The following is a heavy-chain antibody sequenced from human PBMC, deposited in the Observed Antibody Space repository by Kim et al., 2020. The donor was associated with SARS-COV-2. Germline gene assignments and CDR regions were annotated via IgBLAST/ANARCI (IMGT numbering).Heavy chain of an antibody. Sequence: GGSLRLSCAVSGFTFSSYGMHWVRQAPGKGLEWVAVISYDGKNKYYGEAVKGRFTISRDNSKNTLDLQIHSLRVEDTAVYYCAKVDAVAVAGGFDCWGQGTLVTVS. CDR2: ISYDGKNK. J-gene: IGHJ4*02. CDR3: AKVDAVAVAGGFDC. D-gene: IGHD6-19*01. V-gene: IGHV3-30*18. CDR1: GFTFSSYG.